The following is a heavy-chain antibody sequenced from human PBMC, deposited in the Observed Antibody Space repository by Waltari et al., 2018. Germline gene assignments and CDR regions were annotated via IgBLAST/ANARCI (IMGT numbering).Heavy chain of an antibody. D-gene: IGHD3-3*01. Sequence: QVQLQESGPGLVKPSETLSPTCTVSGGSISSYYWTWVRQPPGQGLEWIGYIYYSGSTNYNPSLKSRVTISVDTSKNQFSLKLSSVTAADTAVYYCAREGKSDPYDFWSGYFAFDIWGQGTMVTVSS. J-gene: IGHJ3*02. CDR3: AREGKSDPYDFWSGYFAFDI. V-gene: IGHV4-59*01. CDR1: GGSISSYY. CDR2: IYYSGST.